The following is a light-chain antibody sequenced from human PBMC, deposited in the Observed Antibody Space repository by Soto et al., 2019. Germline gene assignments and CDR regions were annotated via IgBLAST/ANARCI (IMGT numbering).Light chain of an antibody. CDR2: DNK. J-gene: IGLJ2*01. V-gene: IGLV1-40*01. Sequence: QSVLTQPPSVSGAPGQRVTISCTGSSSNIGAGYDVHWYQQLPGTAPKLLIYDNKNRPSGVPDRFSGSKSGTSASLAITGLQAEDEADYYCQSYDTRLSTFVLFGGGTKLTVL. CDR1: SSNIGAGYD. CDR3: QSYDTRLSTFVL.